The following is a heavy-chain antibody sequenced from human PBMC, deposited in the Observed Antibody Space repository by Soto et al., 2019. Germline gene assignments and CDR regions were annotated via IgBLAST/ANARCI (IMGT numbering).Heavy chain of an antibody. Sequence: ASVKVSCKASGYTFTSYAMHWVRQAPGQRLEWMGWINAGNGNTKYSQKFQGRVTITRDTSASTAYMELSSLRSEDTAVYYCAXFEYYYGSGSYYNWFDPWGQGTLVTVSS. CDR1: GYTFTSYA. CDR3: AXFEYYYGSGSYYNWFDP. D-gene: IGHD3-10*01. CDR2: INAGNGNT. J-gene: IGHJ5*02. V-gene: IGHV1-3*01.